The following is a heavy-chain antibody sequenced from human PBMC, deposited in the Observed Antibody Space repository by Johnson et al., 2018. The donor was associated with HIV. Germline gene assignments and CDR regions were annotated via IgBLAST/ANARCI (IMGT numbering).Heavy chain of an antibody. V-gene: IGHV3-9*01. CDR1: GFTFDDYA. D-gene: IGHD3-22*01. J-gene: IGHJ3*02. Sequence: QLVESGGGLVQPGRSLRLSCAASGFTFDDYAMHWVRQAPGKGLEWVSGISWNGGSIGYADSVKGRFTISRDNAKNSLYLQMNSLRAEDTALYYCAKDMRRGTMISPGGDIWGQGTMVTVSS. CDR3: AKDMRRGTMISPGGDI. CDR2: ISWNGGSI.